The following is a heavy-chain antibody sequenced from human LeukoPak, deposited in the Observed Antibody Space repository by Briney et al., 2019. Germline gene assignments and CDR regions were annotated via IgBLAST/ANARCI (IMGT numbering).Heavy chain of an antibody. CDR2: IKTDGSEK. CDR1: GFTFSSYS. D-gene: IGHD5-24*01. V-gene: IGHV3-7*01. Sequence: GGSLRLSCAASGFTFSSYSMNWVRQAPGKGLERVANIKTDGSEKYYMESVRGRFTISRDNAKNSLYLQMNSLTVEDTAVYYCARDMGWQQFDQWGQGTLVIVSS. J-gene: IGHJ4*02. CDR3: ARDMGWQQFDQ.